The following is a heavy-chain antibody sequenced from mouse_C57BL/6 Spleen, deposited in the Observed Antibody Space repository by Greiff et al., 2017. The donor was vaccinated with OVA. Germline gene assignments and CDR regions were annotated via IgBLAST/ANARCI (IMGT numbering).Heavy chain of an antibody. Sequence: VKLQESGAELVRPGTSVKMSCKASGYTFTNYWIGWAKQRPGHGLEWIGDIYPGGGYTNYNEKFKGKATLTADKSSSTAYMQFSSLTSEDSAIYYCARWGYYGSSTYYFDYWGQGTTLTVSS. J-gene: IGHJ2*01. CDR1: GYTFTNYW. CDR2: IYPGGGYT. CDR3: ARWGYYGSSTYYFDY. D-gene: IGHD1-1*01. V-gene: IGHV1-63*01.